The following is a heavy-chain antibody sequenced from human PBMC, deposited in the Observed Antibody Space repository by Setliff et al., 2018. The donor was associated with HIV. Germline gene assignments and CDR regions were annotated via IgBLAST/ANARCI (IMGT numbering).Heavy chain of an antibody. CDR2: IHTSGSS. Sequence: SETLSLTCTVSGGSISSGSYYWSWIRQPAGKGLEWIGHIHTSGSSSYNPSLKSRVTISVDTSKNQFSLNLTSVTAADTAVYYCARSKTFYDFWGGYYTHGAFKIWGLGTMVTV. CDR1: GGSISSGSYY. V-gene: IGHV4-61*09. D-gene: IGHD3-3*01. J-gene: IGHJ3*02. CDR3: ARSKTFYDFWGGYYTHGAFKI.